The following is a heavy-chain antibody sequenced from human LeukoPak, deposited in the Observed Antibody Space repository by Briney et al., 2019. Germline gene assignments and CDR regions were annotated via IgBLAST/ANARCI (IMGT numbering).Heavy chain of an antibody. CDR1: GGSISSSNW. CDR3: ARQALRSDTAEY. Sequence: SGTLSLTCAVSGGSISSSNWWSWVRQPPGKGLEWIGEIYHSGSTNYNPSLKSRVTISVDTSKNQFSLKLSSVTAADTAVYYCARQALRSDTAEYWGQGTLVTVSS. V-gene: IGHV4-4*02. D-gene: IGHD5-18*01. J-gene: IGHJ4*02. CDR2: IYHSGST.